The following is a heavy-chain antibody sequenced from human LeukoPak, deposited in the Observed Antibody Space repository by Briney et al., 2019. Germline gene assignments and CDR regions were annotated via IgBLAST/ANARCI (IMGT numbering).Heavy chain of an antibody. D-gene: IGHD2-8*01. CDR2: INHSGST. J-gene: IGHJ4*02. Sequence: SETLSLTCAVYGGSFSGYYWSWICQPPGKGLEWIGEINHSGSTNYNPSLKSRVTISVDTSKNQFSLKLSSVTAADTAVYYCARVVLMVYANHYFDYWGQGTLVTVSS. CDR3: ARVVLMVYANHYFDY. CDR1: GGSFSGYY. V-gene: IGHV4-34*01.